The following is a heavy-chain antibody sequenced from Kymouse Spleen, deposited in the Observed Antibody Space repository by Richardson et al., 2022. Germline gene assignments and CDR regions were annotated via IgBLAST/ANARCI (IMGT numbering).Heavy chain of an antibody. Sequence: QVQLVESGGGLVKPGGSLRLSCAASGFTFSDYYMSWIRQAPGKGLEWVSYISSSGSTIYYADSVKGRFTISRDNAKNSLYLQMNSLRAEDTAVYYCARDRDCSSTSCLYYYYYYGMDVWGQGTTVTVSS. V-gene: IGHV3-11*01. J-gene: IGHJ6*02. CDR2: ISSSGSTI. CDR3: ARDRDCSSTSCLYYYYYYGMDV. CDR1: GFTFSDYY. D-gene: IGHD2-2*02.